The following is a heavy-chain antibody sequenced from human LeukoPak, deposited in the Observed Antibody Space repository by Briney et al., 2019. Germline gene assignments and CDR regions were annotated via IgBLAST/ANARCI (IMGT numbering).Heavy chain of an antibody. CDR1: GFTFNSYD. V-gene: IGHV3-13*01. D-gene: IGHD2-15*01. J-gene: IGHJ6*02. Sequence: PGGSLRLSCAASGFTFNSYDMHWVRQATGKGLEWVSAIGTAGDTYYPGSVKGRFTISRENAKNSLYLQMNSLRAGDTAVYYCARAMGYCSGGSCSYYYYGMDVWGQGTTVTVSS. CDR3: ARAMGYCSGGSCSYYYYGMDV. CDR2: IGTAGDT.